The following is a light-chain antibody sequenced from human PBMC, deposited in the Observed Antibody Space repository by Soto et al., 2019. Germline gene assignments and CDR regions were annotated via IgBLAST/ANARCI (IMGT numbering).Light chain of an antibody. CDR2: DVS. J-gene: IGLJ1*01. V-gene: IGLV2-11*01. Sequence: QSALTQPRSVSGSPGQSVTISCTGTSSDVGGYNYVSWYQQHPGKAPKLMIYDVSKRPSGVPDRFSGSKSGNTASLTISGLQAEDEADYYCCSYAGSDTRVFGPGTKLTVL. CDR3: CSYAGSDTRV. CDR1: SSDVGGYNY.